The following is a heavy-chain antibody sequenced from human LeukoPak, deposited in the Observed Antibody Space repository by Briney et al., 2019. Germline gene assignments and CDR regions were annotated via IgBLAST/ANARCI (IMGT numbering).Heavy chain of an antibody. CDR3: ARGNYGDYRFDY. CDR1: GGSITSGGYY. D-gene: IGHD4-17*01. V-gene: IGHV4-31*03. Sequence: PSETLSLTCTVSGGSITSGGYYWTWIRQHPGKGLEWIAYIYSSGSTYYNPSLKSRVTISVDTSKNQFSLKLSSVTAADTAVYYCARGNYGDYRFDYWGQGTLVTVSS. J-gene: IGHJ4*02. CDR2: IYSSGST.